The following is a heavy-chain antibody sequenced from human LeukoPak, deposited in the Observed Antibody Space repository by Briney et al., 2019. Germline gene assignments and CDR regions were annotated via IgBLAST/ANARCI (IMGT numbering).Heavy chain of an antibody. Sequence: SETLSLTCAVYGGSFSGYYWSWIRQPPGEGLEWIGEINHSGSTNYNPSLKSRVTISVDTSKNQFSLKLSSVTAADTAVYYCARSVRRSSSSQNGGWGQGTLVTVSS. D-gene: IGHD6-6*01. CDR2: INHSGST. CDR3: ARSVRRSSSSQNGG. V-gene: IGHV4-34*01. CDR1: GGSFSGYY. J-gene: IGHJ4*02.